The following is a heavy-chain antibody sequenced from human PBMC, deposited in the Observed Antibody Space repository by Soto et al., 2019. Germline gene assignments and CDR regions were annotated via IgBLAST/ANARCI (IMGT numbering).Heavy chain of an antibody. J-gene: IGHJ5*02. CDR2: IYYSGST. Sequence: SETLSLTCTVSGGSISSYYWSWIRQPPGKGLEWIGYIYYSGSTNYNPSLKSRVTISVDTSKNQFSLKLSSVTAADTAVYYCARDATSGWLQFPGLRNYVQYNWFDPWGQGTLVTVSS. V-gene: IGHV4-59*01. D-gene: IGHD5-12*01. CDR3: ARDATSGWLQFPGLRNYVQYNWFDP. CDR1: GGSISSYY.